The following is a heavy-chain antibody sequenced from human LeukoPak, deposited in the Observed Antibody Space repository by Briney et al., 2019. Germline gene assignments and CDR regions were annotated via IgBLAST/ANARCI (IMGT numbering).Heavy chain of an antibody. J-gene: IGHJ2*01. CDR2: IKQDGSEK. D-gene: IGHD4-17*01. CDR3: ARDYGDYTWYSDL. Sequence: PGGSLRLSCAASGFMFSIYWMSWVRQAPGKGLEWVANIKQDGSEKNYVDSVKGRFPISRDNAKNSLFLQMDSLRAEDSAVYYCARDYGDYTWYSDLWGRGTLVTVSS. CDR1: GFMFSIYW. V-gene: IGHV3-7*01.